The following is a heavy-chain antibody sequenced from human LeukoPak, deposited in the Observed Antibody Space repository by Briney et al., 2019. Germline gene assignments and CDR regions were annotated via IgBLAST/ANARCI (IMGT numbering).Heavy chain of an antibody. D-gene: IGHD6-19*01. V-gene: IGHV3-7*01. CDR2: IKEDGSER. J-gene: IGHJ5*02. CDR3: ARGPIGSGWSPGSWFDP. Sequence: PGGSLRLSCAASGFTFSSYWKSWVRQAPGKGLEWVANIKEDGSERNYVDSVKGRFTISRDDAKKSLFLQMNSLRAEDTAVYYCARGPIGSGWSPGSWFDPWGQGTLVTVSS. CDR1: GFTFSSYW.